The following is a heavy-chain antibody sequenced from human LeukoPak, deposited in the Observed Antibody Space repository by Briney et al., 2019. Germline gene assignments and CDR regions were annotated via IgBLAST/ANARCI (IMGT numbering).Heavy chain of an antibody. J-gene: IGHJ6*03. CDR1: GGTFNSYA. CDR2: IIPIFGTA. D-gene: IGHD2-2*01. CDR3: ARGGLDCSSTSCYYYYYMDV. Sequence: SVKVSCKASGGTFNSYAISWVRQAPGQGLEWMGGIIPIFGTANYAQKFQGRVTITTDESTSTVYMELSSLRSEDTAVYYCARGGLDCSSTSCYYYYYMDVWGKGTTVTVSS. V-gene: IGHV1-69*05.